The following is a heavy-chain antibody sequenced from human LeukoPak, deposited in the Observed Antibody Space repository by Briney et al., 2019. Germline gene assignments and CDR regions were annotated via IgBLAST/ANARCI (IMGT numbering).Heavy chain of an antibody. J-gene: IGHJ4*02. CDR2: INHSGST. D-gene: IGHD3-22*01. CDR3: ARGRRITMIVVVIFHPFDY. CDR1: GGSFSGYY. V-gene: IGHV4-34*01. Sequence: SETLSLTCAVYGGSFSGYYWSWIRQPPGKGLEWMGEINHSGSTNYNPSLKSRVTISVDMSKNQFSLKLSSVTAADTAVYYCARGRRITMIVVVIFHPFDYWGQGTLVTVSS.